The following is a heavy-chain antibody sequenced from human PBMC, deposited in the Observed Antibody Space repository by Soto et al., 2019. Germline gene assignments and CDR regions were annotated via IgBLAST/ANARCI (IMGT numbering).Heavy chain of an antibody. J-gene: IGHJ4*02. D-gene: IGHD6-13*01. Sequence: QVQLVESGGGVVQPGRSLRLSCAASGFTFSSYGMHWVRQAPGKGMEWVAVISYDGSNKYYADSVKGRFTISRDNSKNTLYLQMNSLRAEDTAVYYCAKDSRREEQQLDVDYWGQGTLVTVSS. CDR3: AKDSRREEQQLDVDY. CDR2: ISYDGSNK. CDR1: GFTFSSYG. V-gene: IGHV3-30*18.